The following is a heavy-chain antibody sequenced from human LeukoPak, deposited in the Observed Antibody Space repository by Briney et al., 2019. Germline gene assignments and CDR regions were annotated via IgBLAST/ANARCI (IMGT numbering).Heavy chain of an antibody. J-gene: IGHJ6*03. D-gene: IGHD3-10*01. CDR1: GGSISSYY. Sequence: SETLSLTCTVSGGSISSYYCSWIRRPPGKGLEWIGYIYYSGSTNYNLSLKSRVTISVDTSKNQFSLKLSSVTAADTAVYYCARDAYAGDFYGSGSSRGAYYYMDVWGKGTAVTVSS. CDR3: ARDAYAGDFYGSGSSRGAYYYMDV. CDR2: IYYSGST. V-gene: IGHV4-59*01.